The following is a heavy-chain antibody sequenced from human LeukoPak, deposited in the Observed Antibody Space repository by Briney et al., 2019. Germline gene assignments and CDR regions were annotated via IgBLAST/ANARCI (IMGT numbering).Heavy chain of an antibody. CDR1: GFTFSSYG. CDR3: GYYNSGSYSTPDS. CDR2: ISGSGGNT. J-gene: IGHJ5*01. V-gene: IGHV3-23*01. Sequence: PGGSLRLSCAASGFTFSSYGMSWVRQAPGKGLEWISGISGSGGNTYYVDSVKGRFTISRDNSKNTLYLQMKTLRSEDTAVYYCGYYNSGSYSTPDSWGQGTQVTVSS. D-gene: IGHD3-10*01.